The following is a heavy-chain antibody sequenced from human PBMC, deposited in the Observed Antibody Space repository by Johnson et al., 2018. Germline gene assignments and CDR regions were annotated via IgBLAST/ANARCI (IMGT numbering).Heavy chain of an antibody. Sequence: QVQLQESGPGLVKPSETLSLTCTVSGASISSYYWSWIRQPPGKGLEWIGSMFYTGTTNYNPSLKSRITMSVDTSKNQFSLKLSSVTAADTAVYYCARYSSSRADYYYYYRDVWGEGTTVTVS. D-gene: IGHD6-13*01. CDR1: GASISSYY. V-gene: IGHV4-59*01. CDR2: MFYTGTT. CDR3: ARYSSSRADYYYYYRDV. J-gene: IGHJ6*03.